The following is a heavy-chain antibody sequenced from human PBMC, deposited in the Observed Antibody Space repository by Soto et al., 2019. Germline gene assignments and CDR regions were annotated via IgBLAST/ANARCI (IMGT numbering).Heavy chain of an antibody. CDR1: GGTFSSYA. D-gene: IGHD1-26*01. Sequence: ASVKVSCKASGGTFSSYAISWVRQAPGQGLEWMGGIIPIFGTANYAQKFQGRVTITADESTSTAYMELSSLRSEDTAVYYCARDRESGSYRYYFDYWGQGTLVTVSS. V-gene: IGHV1-69*13. CDR2: IIPIFGTA. J-gene: IGHJ4*02. CDR3: ARDRESGSYRYYFDY.